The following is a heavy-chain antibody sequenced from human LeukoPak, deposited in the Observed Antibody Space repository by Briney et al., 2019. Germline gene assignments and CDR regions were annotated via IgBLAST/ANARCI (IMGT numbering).Heavy chain of an antibody. D-gene: IGHD3-10*01. CDR2: ISSSGSTI. J-gene: IGHJ5*02. V-gene: IGHV3-11*01. CDR1: GFTFSDYY. Sequence: KSGGSLRLSCAASGFTFSDYYMSWIRQAPGKGLEWVSYISSSGSTIYYADSVKGRFTISRDNSKNTLSLQMNSLRAEDTAVYYCARAIPYYYGSGQPGWFDPWGQGTLVTVSS. CDR3: ARAIPYYYGSGQPGWFDP.